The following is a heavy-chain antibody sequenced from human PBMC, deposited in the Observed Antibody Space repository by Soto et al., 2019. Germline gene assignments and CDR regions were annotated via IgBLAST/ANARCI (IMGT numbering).Heavy chain of an antibody. V-gene: IGHV3-74*01. Sequence: EVQLVESGGGLVQPGGSLRLSCAASGFTFSNYWMYWVRQAPGEGLVWVSRINSDGSVSSYADSVKGRLTISRDNVKNTLYLQMDSRRAEDTAVYYCARGDCVGGTCYSLAGSFYHYMDVWGKGTTVTVFS. CDR2: INSDGSVS. CDR3: ARGDCVGGTCYSLAGSFYHYMDV. J-gene: IGHJ6*03. CDR1: GFTFSNYW. D-gene: IGHD2-15*01.